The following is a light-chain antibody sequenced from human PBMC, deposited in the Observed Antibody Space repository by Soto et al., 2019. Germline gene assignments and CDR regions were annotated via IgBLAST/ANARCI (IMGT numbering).Light chain of an antibody. CDR3: QVWDSSSDHVV. J-gene: IGLJ2*01. CDR1: NIGSKS. V-gene: IGLV3-21*02. CDR2: DDS. Sequence: SYELTQPLSVSVAPGQTARITCGGNNIGSKSVQWYQQKPGQDPVLVVYDDSGRPSGIPERFSGSNSGNTATLTISRVEAGDEADYYCQVWDSSSDHVVFGGGTKLTVL.